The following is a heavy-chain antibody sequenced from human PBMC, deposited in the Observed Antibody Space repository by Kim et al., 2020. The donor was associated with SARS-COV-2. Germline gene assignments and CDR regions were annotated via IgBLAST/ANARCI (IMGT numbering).Heavy chain of an antibody. Sequence: SETLSLICSVSGDSISSSHYYWAWIRQPPGKGLEWNGSIYYTGSTFYSPSLKSRVTMSLDTSKNQFSLKLTSVTAADAAVYYCATQGLAVRGVSLPQWFDTWGQGSLVTVSS. D-gene: IGHD3-10*01. J-gene: IGHJ5*02. CDR1: GDSISSSHYY. V-gene: IGHV4-39*01. CDR3: ATQGLAVRGVSLPQWFDT. CDR2: IYYTGST.